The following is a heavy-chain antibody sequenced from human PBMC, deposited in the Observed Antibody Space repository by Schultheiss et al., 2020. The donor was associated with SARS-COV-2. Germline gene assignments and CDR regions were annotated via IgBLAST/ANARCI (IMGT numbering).Heavy chain of an antibody. Sequence: GESLKISCAASGFTSNTNAMSWVRQAPGKGLEWVANIKQDGSEKYYVDSVKGRFTISRDNAKNTLYLQMNSLRAEDTAVYYCARESPVTMTTVTDFDYWGQGTLVTVSS. CDR1: GFTSNTNA. J-gene: IGHJ4*02. CDR2: IKQDGSEK. D-gene: IGHD4-17*01. CDR3: ARESPVTMTTVTDFDY. V-gene: IGHV3-7*01.